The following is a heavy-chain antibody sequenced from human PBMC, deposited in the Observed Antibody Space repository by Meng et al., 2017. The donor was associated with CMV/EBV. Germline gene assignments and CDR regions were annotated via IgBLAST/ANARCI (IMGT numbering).Heavy chain of an antibody. CDR3: AKDPWESNGYLVH. CDR1: GFTFSNYA. Sequence: AASGFTFSNYAMTWVRQAPGKGLEWVAGIRDSGSYTFYADSVKGRFTISRDNSKSTVYLQMNGLRDDDSAVYYCAKDPWESNGYLVHWGQGVLVTVSS. D-gene: IGHD1-26*01. CDR2: IRDSGSYT. J-gene: IGHJ4*02. V-gene: IGHV3-23*01.